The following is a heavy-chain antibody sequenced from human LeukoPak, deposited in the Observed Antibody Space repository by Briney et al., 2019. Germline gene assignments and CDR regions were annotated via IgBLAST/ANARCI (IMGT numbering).Heavy chain of an antibody. V-gene: IGHV4-59*01. Sequence: SETLSLTCSVAGGSISTDYWSWIRQPPGKGLEWVGYIYYSGITRYNPSLKSRVTMSIDTSKNQISLKLNSVTAADTAVYYCARDLQDMGIVGHAFDIWGQGTMVTVSS. CDR1: GGSISTDY. CDR2: IYYSGIT. J-gene: IGHJ3*02. CDR3: ARDLQDMGIVGHAFDI. D-gene: IGHD1-26*01.